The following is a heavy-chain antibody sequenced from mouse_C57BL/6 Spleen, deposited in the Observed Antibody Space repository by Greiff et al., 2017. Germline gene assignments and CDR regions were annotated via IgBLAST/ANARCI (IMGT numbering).Heavy chain of an antibody. J-gene: IGHJ1*03. CDR1: GFTFSDYG. CDR2: LSSGSSTI. D-gene: IGHD2-3*01. CDR3: ARDGYYSYWYFDV. Sequence: EVMLVESGGGLVKPGGSLKLSCAASGFTFSDYGMHWVRQAPEKGLEWVAYLSSGSSTIYYADTVQGRFTISRENAKNTLFLQMTSLRSEDTAMYYCARDGYYSYWYFDVWGTGTTVTVSS. V-gene: IGHV5-17*01.